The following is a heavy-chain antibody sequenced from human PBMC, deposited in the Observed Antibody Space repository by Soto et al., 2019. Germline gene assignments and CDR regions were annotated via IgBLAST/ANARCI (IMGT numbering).Heavy chain of an antibody. D-gene: IGHD7-27*01. V-gene: IGHV4-34*01. Sequence: QVQLQQWGAGLLKPSETLSLTCAVYGGSFSGYYWNWIRQPPGKGLEWIGEINHSGSTNYNPSLKSRFTLSVDTSKNQISLKLSSVAAADTAVYSCARGWGRIFDYWGQGTLVTVSS. CDR1: GGSFSGYY. CDR2: INHSGST. J-gene: IGHJ4*02. CDR3: ARGWGRIFDY.